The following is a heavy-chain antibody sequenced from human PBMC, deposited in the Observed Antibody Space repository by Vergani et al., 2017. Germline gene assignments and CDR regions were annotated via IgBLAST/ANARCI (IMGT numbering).Heavy chain of an antibody. CDR2: ISGSDGTT. D-gene: IGHD1-26*01. V-gene: IGHV3-23*01. CDR3: AKAGNIVILGPTPYFFDY. Sequence: EVQVMESGGDLVQPGGSLRLSCAASGFTFSNYAMSWVRQAPGKGLEWVSTISGSDGTTYYADSVRGRFTISRDNSKNTLYLQMNSLRADDTAVYYCAKAGNIVILGPTPYFFDYWGQGTLVTVSS. CDR1: GFTFSNYA. J-gene: IGHJ4*02.